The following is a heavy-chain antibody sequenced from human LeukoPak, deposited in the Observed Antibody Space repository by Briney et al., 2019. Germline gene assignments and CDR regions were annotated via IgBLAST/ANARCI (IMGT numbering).Heavy chain of an antibody. J-gene: IGHJ3*02. Sequence: GGSLRLSCAASGFTFSSYAMSWVRQAPGKGLEWVSALSGSGDSTYYADSVKGRFTISRDNSKNTLYLQMNSLRAEDTAVYYCARDPAQGGGDFDAFDIWGQGTMVTVSS. CDR3: ARDPAQGGGDFDAFDI. V-gene: IGHV3-23*01. CDR2: LSGSGDST. CDR1: GFTFSSYA. D-gene: IGHD2-21*02.